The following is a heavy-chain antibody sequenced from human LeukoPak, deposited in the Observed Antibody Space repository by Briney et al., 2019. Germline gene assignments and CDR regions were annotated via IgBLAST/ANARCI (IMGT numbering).Heavy chain of an antibody. V-gene: IGHV3-48*03. D-gene: IGHD4-17*01. J-gene: IGHJ4*02. CDR3: AREHGDYGGFDY. CDR1: GFTFSSYE. Sequence: GGSLRLSCAASGFTFSSYEMNWVRQAPGKGLEWVSYISSSGSTIYYADSVKGRFTISRDNAKNSLYLQMNSLRAEDTAVYYCAREHGDYGGFDYWGQGTLVTVSS. CDR2: ISSSGSTI.